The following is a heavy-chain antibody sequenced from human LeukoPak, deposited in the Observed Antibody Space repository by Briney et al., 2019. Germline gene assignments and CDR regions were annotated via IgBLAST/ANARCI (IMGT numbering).Heavy chain of an antibody. CDR1: GFTFSTYD. CDR2: INRSGRT. V-gene: IGHV3-23*01. J-gene: IGHJ3*02. Sequence: GGSLRLSCAASGFTFSTYDMQWVRQAPGKGLEWVSGINRSGRTYYTDSVKGRFTISRDNSKNTLYLQMNSLRAEDTAVYYCAKGGYFAFETWGQGTMIAVSS. D-gene: IGHD2-2*03. CDR3: AKGGYFAFET.